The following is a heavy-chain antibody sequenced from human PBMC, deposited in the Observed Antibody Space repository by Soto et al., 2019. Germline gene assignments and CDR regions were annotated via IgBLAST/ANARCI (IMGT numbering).Heavy chain of an antibody. J-gene: IGHJ6*02. D-gene: IGHD2-2*01. CDR1: GGSISSGGYY. Sequence: SETLSLTCTVSGGSISSGGYYWIWIRQHPGKGLEWIGYIYYSGSTYYNPSLKSRVTISVDTSKNQFSLKLSSVTAADTAVYYCARAGPLYCSSTSCYRDYYYGMDVWGQGTTVTVSS. CDR3: ARAGPLYCSSTSCYRDYYYGMDV. V-gene: IGHV4-31*03. CDR2: IYYSGST.